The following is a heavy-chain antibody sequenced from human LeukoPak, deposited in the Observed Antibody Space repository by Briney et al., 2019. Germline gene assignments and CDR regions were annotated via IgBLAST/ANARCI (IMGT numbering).Heavy chain of an antibody. V-gene: IGHV4-34*01. D-gene: IGHD3-16*01. CDR2: INHSGST. CDR1: GGSFSGYY. CDR3: ARHGKPWMGEFFFDY. J-gene: IGHJ4*02. Sequence: SETLSLTCAVYGGSFSGYYWSWIRQPPGKGLEWIGEINHSGSTYYNPSLKSRVTISVDTSKNHFSLKLSSVTAADTAVYYCARHGKPWMGEFFFDYWGQGTLVTVSS.